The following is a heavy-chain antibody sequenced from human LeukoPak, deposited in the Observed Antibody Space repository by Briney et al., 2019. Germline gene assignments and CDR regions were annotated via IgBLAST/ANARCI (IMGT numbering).Heavy chain of an antibody. D-gene: IGHD2-8*02. CDR2: IYTSGST. J-gene: IGHJ4*02. CDR1: GGSISSYY. CDR3: AGHHPRNTVDF. Sequence: SETLSLTCTVSGGSISSYYWSWIRQPAGKGLEWIGRIYTSGSTNYNPSLKSRVTISLDTSKNQFSLKLSSVTAADTAVYYCAGHHPRNTVDFWGQGTLVTVSP. V-gene: IGHV4-4*07.